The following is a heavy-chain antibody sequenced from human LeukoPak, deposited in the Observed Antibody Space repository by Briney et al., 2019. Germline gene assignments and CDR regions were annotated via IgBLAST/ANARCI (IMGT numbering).Heavy chain of an antibody. CDR1: GGSISSSSYY. CDR3: ARVKRGYSYGYYYYYYMDV. V-gene: IGHV4-39*07. D-gene: IGHD5-18*01. CDR2: IYYNGST. Sequence: SETLSLTCTVSGGSISSSSYYWGWIRQPPGKGLEWIGCIYYNGSTYYNPSLKSRVTISVDTSKNQFSLKLSSVTAADTAVYYCARVKRGYSYGYYYYYYMDVWGKGTTVTVSS. J-gene: IGHJ6*03.